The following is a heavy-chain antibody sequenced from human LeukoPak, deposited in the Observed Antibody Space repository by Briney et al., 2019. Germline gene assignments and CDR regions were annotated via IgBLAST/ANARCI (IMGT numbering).Heavy chain of an antibody. J-gene: IGHJ4*02. CDR3: VRGRNYFEALQRSY. V-gene: IGHV3-23*01. CDR1: GFTFSTFA. Sequence: GGSLRLSCAASGFTFSTFAMSWVHQDPGRGLEWVSSITGAGSTTYYPESVKGRFTISRDNSKNTLYLQMNGLRVEDTAVYFCVRGRNYFEALQRSYWGQGTLVTVSS. D-gene: IGHD1-7*01. CDR2: ITGAGSTT.